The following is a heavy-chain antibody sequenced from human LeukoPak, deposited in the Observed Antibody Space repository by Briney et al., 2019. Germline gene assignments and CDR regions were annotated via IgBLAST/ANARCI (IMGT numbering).Heavy chain of an antibody. D-gene: IGHD2-15*01. CDR2: ISGSGGST. J-gene: IGHJ4*02. CDR3: AKVGIVVVVAASPHFDY. V-gene: IGHV3-23*01. CDR1: GFTFSSYA. Sequence: GGSLRLSCAASGFTFSSYAMSWVRQAPGKGLERVSAISGSGGSTYYADSVKGRFTISRDNSKNTLYLQMNSLRAEDTAVYYCAKVGIVVVVAASPHFDYWGQGTLVTVSS.